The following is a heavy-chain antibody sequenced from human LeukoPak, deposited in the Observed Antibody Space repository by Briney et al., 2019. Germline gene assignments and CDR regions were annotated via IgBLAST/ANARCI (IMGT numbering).Heavy chain of an antibody. J-gene: IGHJ6*04. D-gene: IGHD3-10*01. CDR2: ISAYNSNT. Sequence: GASVKVSCKASGYTFTSYGISWVRQPPGQGLEWMGWISAYNSNTNYEQKVQGRVTMTTDTSTSTAYMELRSLRSDDTAMYYCAREYYYGSGSYGMDVWGKGTTVTVSS. V-gene: IGHV1-18*04. CDR1: GYTFTSYG. CDR3: AREYYYGSGSYGMDV.